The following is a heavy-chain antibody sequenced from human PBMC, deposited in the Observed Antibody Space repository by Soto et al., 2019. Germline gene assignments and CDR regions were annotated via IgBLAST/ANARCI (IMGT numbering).Heavy chain of an antibody. CDR1: GFTFSSYG. J-gene: IGHJ6*02. CDR2: ISYDGSNK. V-gene: IGHV3-30*18. D-gene: IGHD6-6*01. Sequence: VQLVESGGGVVQPGRSLRLSCAASGFTFSSYGMHWVRQAPGKGLEWVAVISYDGSNKYYADSVKGRFTISRDNSKNTLYLQMNSLRAEDTAVYYCAKDLRGSSFAIYYYYYGMDVWGQGTTVTVSS. CDR3: AKDLRGSSFAIYYYYYGMDV.